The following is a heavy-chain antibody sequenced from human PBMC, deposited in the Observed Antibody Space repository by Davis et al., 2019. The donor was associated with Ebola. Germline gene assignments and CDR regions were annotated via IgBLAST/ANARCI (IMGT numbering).Heavy chain of an antibody. J-gene: IGHJ4*02. Sequence: PSETLSLTCTVSSDSISSNYWSWIRQPPGKGLEWIGYIYYSESTYSNPSLRSRVTISIDKSKNQFYLRLTSVTAADTAVYYCARQGSDFWSGHYFDYWGQGTLVTVSS. D-gene: IGHD3-3*01. CDR1: SDSISSNY. CDR3: ARQGSDFWSGHYFDY. CDR2: IYYSEST. V-gene: IGHV4-59*01.